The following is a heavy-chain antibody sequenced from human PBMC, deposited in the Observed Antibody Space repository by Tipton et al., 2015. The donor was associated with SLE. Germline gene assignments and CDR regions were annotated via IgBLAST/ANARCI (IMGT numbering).Heavy chain of an antibody. J-gene: IGHJ4*02. D-gene: IGHD6-13*01. V-gene: IGHV4-34*01. CDR2: INHSGST. CDR1: GGSFSGYY. Sequence: PSLTCAVYGGSFSGYYWSWIRQPPGKGLEWIGEINHSGSTNYNPSLKSRVTISVDTSKNQFSLKLSSVTAADTAVYYCARLPGYSSSWFQGFDYWGQGTLVTVSS. CDR3: ARLPGYSSSWFQGFDY.